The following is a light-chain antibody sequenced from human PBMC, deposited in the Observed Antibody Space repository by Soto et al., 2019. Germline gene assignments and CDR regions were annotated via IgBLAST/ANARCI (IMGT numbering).Light chain of an antibody. CDR3: CSFTRSNSLV. V-gene: IGLV2-14*01. Sequence: QSVLTQPASVSGSPGQSITISCTGTTSDVGGYNYVSWYQQHPGRAPKPMIYEVSDRPSGVSSRFSGSKSGNTASLTISGLQAEDEAYYYCCSFTRSNSLVFGGGTKVTVL. J-gene: IGLJ2*01. CDR1: TSDVGGYNY. CDR2: EVS.